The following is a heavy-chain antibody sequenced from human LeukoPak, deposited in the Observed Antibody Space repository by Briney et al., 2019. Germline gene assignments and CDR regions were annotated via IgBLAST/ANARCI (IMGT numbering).Heavy chain of an antibody. CDR3: ARGLGYCTSTSCPYYFDY. J-gene: IGHJ4*02. CDR1: GFTFDDYD. D-gene: IGHD2-2*01. CDR2: INWNGGST. V-gene: IGHV3-20*04. Sequence: PGGSLRLSCAASGFTFDDYDMSWVRQAPGKGLERVSGINWNGGSTGYADSVKGRFTISRDNAKNSLYLQMNSLRAEDTALYYCARGLGYCTSTSCPYYFDYWGQGTLVTVSS.